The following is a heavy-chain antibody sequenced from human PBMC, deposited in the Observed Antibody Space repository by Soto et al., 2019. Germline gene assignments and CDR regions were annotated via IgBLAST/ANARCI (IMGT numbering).Heavy chain of an antibody. CDR2: IYYSGST. D-gene: IGHD2-8*01. J-gene: IGHJ3*01. CDR3: ARDLIPFRTNDPSF. Sequence: SETLSLTCTVSGGSISSYYWSWIRQPPGKGLEWIGYIYYSGSTNYNPSLKSRVTISVDTSKNQFSLKLSSVTAADTAVYYCARDLIPFRTNDPSFWGQGKMVTVSS. CDR1: GGSISSYY. V-gene: IGHV4-59*01.